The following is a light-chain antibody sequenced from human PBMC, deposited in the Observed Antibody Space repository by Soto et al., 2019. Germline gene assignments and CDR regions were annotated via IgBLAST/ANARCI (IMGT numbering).Light chain of an antibody. CDR3: QKYNRAPLT. CDR1: QGIAPY. V-gene: IGKV1-27*01. Sequence: DVQMTQSPSSLSAFVGDRVTITCRASQGIAPYLAWFQQKPGKVPKLLIYATFTLQSGVPSRFSGSGSGTDFTLTINGLQPEDVGTYYCQKYNRAPLTFGGGTKV. J-gene: IGKJ4*01. CDR2: ATF.